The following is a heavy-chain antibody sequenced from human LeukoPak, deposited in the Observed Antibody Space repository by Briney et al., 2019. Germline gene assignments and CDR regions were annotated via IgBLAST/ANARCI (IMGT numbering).Heavy chain of an antibody. CDR1: GYTFTSYA. CDR2: INPNSGGT. CDR3: ARNPSSGWNIDY. Sequence: ASVKVSCKASGYTFTSYAMNWVRQAPGQGLEWMGWINPNSGGTTYAQKFQGRVTMTRDTSISTAYMELSRLRSDDTAVYYCARNPSSGWNIDYWGQGTLVTVSS. D-gene: IGHD6-19*01. V-gene: IGHV1-2*02. J-gene: IGHJ4*02.